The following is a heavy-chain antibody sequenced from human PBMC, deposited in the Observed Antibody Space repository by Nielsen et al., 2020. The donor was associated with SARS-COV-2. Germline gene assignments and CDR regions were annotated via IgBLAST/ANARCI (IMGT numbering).Heavy chain of an antibody. CDR3: ARYSGAY. D-gene: IGHD2-21*01. Sequence: GGSLRLSCAASGFTFRNYWMSWVRQAPGKGLEWLANIQQDGSEKNYVDSVKGRFTISRDNAKNSLYLEMNSLRAEDTAVYYCARYSGAYWGQGTLVTVSS. CDR1: GFTFRNYW. CDR2: IQQDGSEK. V-gene: IGHV3-7*01. J-gene: IGHJ4*02.